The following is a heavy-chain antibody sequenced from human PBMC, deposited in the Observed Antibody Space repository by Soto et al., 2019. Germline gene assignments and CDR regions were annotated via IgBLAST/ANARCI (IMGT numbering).Heavy chain of an antibody. J-gene: IGHJ4*02. CDR2: IRGSGGST. Sequence: GGSLRLSCAASGFTFSSYAMTWVRQAPGKGLEWVSGIRGSGGSTYYADSVKGRFTISRDNSKTTLYLQMNSLRAEDTAVYYCATTSNGFYSYFDSWGQGTLVTAPQ. CDR1: GFTFSSYA. V-gene: IGHV3-23*01. D-gene: IGHD3-22*01. CDR3: ATTSNGFYSYFDS.